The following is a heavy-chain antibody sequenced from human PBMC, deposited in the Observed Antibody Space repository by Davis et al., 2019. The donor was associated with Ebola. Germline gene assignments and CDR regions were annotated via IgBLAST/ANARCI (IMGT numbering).Heavy chain of an antibody. D-gene: IGHD6-19*01. J-gene: IGHJ6*04. V-gene: IGHV4-59*01. CDR3: ARDRYSSGYRGYYYGMDV. CDR2: IYYNGNT. Sequence: SETLSLTCTVSGGSISTYYWSWIRQPPGKGLEWIGYIYYNGNTIYNPSLKSRVTISVDTSKNQFSLNLNSVTAADTAVYYCARDRYSSGYRGYYYGMDVWGKGTTVTVSS. CDR1: GGSISTYY.